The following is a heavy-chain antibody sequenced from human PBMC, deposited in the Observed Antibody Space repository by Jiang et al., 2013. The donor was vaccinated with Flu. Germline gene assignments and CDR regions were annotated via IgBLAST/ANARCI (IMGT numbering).Heavy chain of an antibody. Sequence: GAEVKKPGESLKISCKGSGYSFTSYWIGWVRQMPGKGLEWMGIIYPADSDTRYSPSFQGQVTISADKSISTAYLQWISLKASDTAIYYCARLGSGSYREAKYYYYGMDVWGQGTTVTVSS. D-gene: IGHD3-10*01. V-gene: IGHV5-51*01. CDR3: ARLGSGSYREAKYYYYGMDV. J-gene: IGHJ6*02. CDR2: IYPADSDT. CDR1: GYSFTSYW.